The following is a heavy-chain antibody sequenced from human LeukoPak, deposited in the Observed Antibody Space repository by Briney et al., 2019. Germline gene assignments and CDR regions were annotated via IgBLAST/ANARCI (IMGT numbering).Heavy chain of an antibody. CDR3: ASAYYYDTSGYYGDAFDI. J-gene: IGHJ3*02. CDR1: GYSFTSYW. V-gene: IGHV5-51*01. Sequence: GESLKISCKGSGYSFTSYWIGWVRQMPGKGLEWMGIIYLGDSDTRYSPSFQGQVTISADKSISTAYLQWSSLKASDTAMYYCASAYYYDTSGYYGDAFDIWGQGTMVTVSS. CDR2: IYLGDSDT. D-gene: IGHD3-22*01.